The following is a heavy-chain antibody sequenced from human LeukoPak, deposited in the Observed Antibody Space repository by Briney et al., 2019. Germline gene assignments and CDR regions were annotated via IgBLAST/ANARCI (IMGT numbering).Heavy chain of an antibody. CDR1: GYTFTSYA. Sequence: GASVKVSCKASGYTFTSYAMNWVRQAPGQGLEWMGWINTNTGNPTYAQGFTGRFVFSLDTSVSTAYLQISSLKAEDTAVYYCAREGDYVWGSYRYVFDYWGQGTLVTVSS. CDR2: INTNTGNP. J-gene: IGHJ4*02. CDR3: AREGDYVWGSYRYVFDY. V-gene: IGHV7-4-1*02. D-gene: IGHD3-16*02.